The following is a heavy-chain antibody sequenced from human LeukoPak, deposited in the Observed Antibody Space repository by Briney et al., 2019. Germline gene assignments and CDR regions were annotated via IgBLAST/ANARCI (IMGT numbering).Heavy chain of an antibody. V-gene: IGHV3-49*04. CDR2: IRSKAYGGTT. CDR1: GFTFGDYA. D-gene: IGHD4-17*01. J-gene: IGHJ6*02. CDR3: TRSSYGDPFSYGMDV. Sequence: GGSLRLSCTGSGFTFGDYAMSWVRQAPGKGLEWVGFIRSKAYGGTTEYAASVKGRFTISRDDSKSIAYLHMNSLKTEDTAVYFCTRSSYGDPFSYGMDVWGQGTTVTVSS.